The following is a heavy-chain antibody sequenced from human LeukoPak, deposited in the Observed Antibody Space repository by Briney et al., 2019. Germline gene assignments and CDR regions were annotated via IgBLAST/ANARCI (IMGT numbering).Heavy chain of an antibody. CDR3: ATSSGSYGYDAFDI. J-gene: IGHJ3*02. CDR1: GYSFATHW. D-gene: IGHD3-16*01. Sequence: GESLKISCKGSGYSFATHWIGWVRQMPGKGLEWMGIIYPGDSETRYSPSFEGQVTISADKSITTAYLHWSSLKAADTAMYYCATSSGSYGYDAFDIWGQGTMVTVSS. CDR2: IYPGDSET. V-gene: IGHV5-51*01.